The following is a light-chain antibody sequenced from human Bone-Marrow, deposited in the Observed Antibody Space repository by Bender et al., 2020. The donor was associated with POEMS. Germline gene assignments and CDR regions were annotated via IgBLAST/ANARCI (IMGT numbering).Light chain of an antibody. Sequence: QSALTQPASVSGSPGQSITLSCTGSSSDVGGYDYVSWYQQHPGKAPKLMISDVTKRPSGVPDRFSGSKSGNTASLTISGLQAEDEADYYCCSFAATHTYVFGTGTEVTVL. CDR3: CSFAATHTYV. CDR1: SSDVGGYDY. CDR2: DVT. J-gene: IGLJ1*01. V-gene: IGLV2-11*01.